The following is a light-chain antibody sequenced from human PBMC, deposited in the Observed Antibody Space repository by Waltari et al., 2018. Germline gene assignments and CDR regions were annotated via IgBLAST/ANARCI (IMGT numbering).Light chain of an antibody. V-gene: IGLV3-25*03. CDR1: ALPNQF. J-gene: IGLJ1*01. Sequence: SYELTQPPSVSVSPGQTAKNTCSGDALPNQFAYWFQQKPGQAPVLIIYKDTRRPSGIPERFSGYNSGTTVTLTITGVQAEDEADYYCESADNTGAYVCGGGTKVTVL. CDR2: KDT. CDR3: ESADNTGAYV.